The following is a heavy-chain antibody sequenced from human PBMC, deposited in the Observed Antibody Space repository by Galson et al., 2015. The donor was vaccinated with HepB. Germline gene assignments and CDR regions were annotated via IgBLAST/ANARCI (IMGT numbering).Heavy chain of an antibody. CDR3: ARDMGTRRAAGADY. V-gene: IGHV3-33*08. J-gene: IGHJ4*02. Sequence: SLRLSCAASGFTFTSYGMHWVRQAPGKGLEWVAVIWYDGSNKYYTDSVKGRFTISRDNSKNTLYLQMNSLRAEDTAVYYCARDMGTRRAAGADYWGQGTLVTVSS. D-gene: IGHD6-13*01. CDR1: GFTFTSYG. CDR2: IWYDGSNK.